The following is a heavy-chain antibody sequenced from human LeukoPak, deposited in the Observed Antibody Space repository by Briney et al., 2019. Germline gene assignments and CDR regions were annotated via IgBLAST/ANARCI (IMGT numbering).Heavy chain of an antibody. CDR1: LDSTTSNF. J-gene: IGHJ4*02. CDR2: IHRSGSP. D-gene: IGHD1-14*01. CDR3: AREILGGFNPGAY. Sequence: SETLSLTCTVSLDSTTSNFWSWVRQPPGKGLEWIGEIHRSGSPNYNSSLQSRVTISIDRSRNQIVLELSSVTAADTAFYYCAREILGGFNPGAYWGQGTLVTVSS. V-gene: IGHV4-4*02.